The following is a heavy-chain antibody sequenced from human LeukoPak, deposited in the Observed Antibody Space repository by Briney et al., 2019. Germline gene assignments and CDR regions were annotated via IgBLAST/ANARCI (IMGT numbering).Heavy chain of an antibody. CDR2: INHSGST. J-gene: IGHJ6*02. D-gene: IGHD5-18*01. CDR3: ARGGDTAMVTGGGRSYYYYGMDV. CDR1: GGSFSGYY. Sequence: SETLSLTCAVYGGSFSGYYWSWIRQPPGKGLEWIGEINHSGSTNYNPSLKSRVTISVDTSKNQFSLKLSSVTAADTAVYYCARGGDTAMVTGGGRSYYYYGMDVWGQGTTVTVSS. V-gene: IGHV4-34*01.